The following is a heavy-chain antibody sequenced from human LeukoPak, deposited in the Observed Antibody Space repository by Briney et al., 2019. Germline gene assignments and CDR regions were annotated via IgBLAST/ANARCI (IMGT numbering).Heavy chain of an antibody. J-gene: IGHJ4*02. CDR3: AKDAPSDYGDYVVEDPFDY. CDR1: GFTFSSYA. D-gene: IGHD4-17*01. Sequence: HPGGSLRLSCAASGFTFSSYAMSWVRQAPGKGLEWVSAISGSGGSTYYADSVKGRFTISRDNSKNTLYLQMNSLRAEDTAVYYCAKDAPSDYGDYVVEDPFDYWGQGTLVTVSS. CDR2: ISGSGGST. V-gene: IGHV3-23*01.